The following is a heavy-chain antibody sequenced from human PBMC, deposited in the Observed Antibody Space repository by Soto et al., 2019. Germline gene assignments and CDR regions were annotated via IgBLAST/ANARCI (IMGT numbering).Heavy chain of an antibody. D-gene: IGHD6-13*01. CDR3: ARALCIAAARRCNWFDP. CDR1: GYTFTGYY. J-gene: IGHJ5*02. Sequence: ASVKVSCKASGYTFTGYYMHWVRQAPGQGLEWMGWINPNSGGTNYAQKFQGWVTMTRDTSISTAYMELSRLRSDDTAVYYCARALCIAAARRCNWFDPWGQGTLVTVSS. CDR2: INPNSGGT. V-gene: IGHV1-2*04.